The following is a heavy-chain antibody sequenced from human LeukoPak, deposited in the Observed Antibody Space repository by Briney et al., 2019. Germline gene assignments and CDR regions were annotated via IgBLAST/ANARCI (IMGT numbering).Heavy chain of an antibody. V-gene: IGHV3-74*01. CDR2: INIDGTST. D-gene: IGHD3-22*01. CDR1: GLTFSTYW. J-gene: IGHJ2*01. Sequence: GGSLRLSCAASGLTFSTYWMHWVRQAPGKGLVWVSRINIDGTSTSYADSVKGRFTISRDNSKNTLYLQMNSPRAEDTAVYYCAKDSATRGYYDSSGFDLWGRGTLVTVSS. CDR3: AKDSATRGYYDSSGFDL.